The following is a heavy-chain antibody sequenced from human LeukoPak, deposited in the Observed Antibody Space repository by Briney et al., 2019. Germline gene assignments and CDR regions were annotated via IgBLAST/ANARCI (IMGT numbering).Heavy chain of an antibody. CDR3: ARVRISSLFFDYYGMDV. D-gene: IGHD3-3*01. CDR2: INPNSGGT. V-gene: IGHV1-2*02. Sequence: GASVKVSCKASGYTFTGYYMHWVRQAPGQGLEWMGWINPNSGGTNYAQKFQGRVTMTRDTSISTAYMELSGLRSDDTAVYYCARVRISSLFFDYYGMDVWGQGTTVTVSS. CDR1: GYTFTGYY. J-gene: IGHJ6*02.